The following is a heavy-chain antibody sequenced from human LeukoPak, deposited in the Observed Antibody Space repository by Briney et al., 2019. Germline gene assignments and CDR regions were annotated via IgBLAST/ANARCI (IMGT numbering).Heavy chain of an antibody. V-gene: IGHV4-38-2*02. CDR3: ARNGYYCMDV. J-gene: IGHJ6*03. CDR1: GYSISSGYY. Sequence: PSETLSLTCTVSGYSISSGYYWGWIRQPPGKGLEWIGSIYHSGSTYYNPSLKSRVTISVDTSKNQFSLKLSSVTAADTAVYYCARNGYYCMDVWGKGTTVTVSS. D-gene: IGHD2-8*01. CDR2: IYHSGST.